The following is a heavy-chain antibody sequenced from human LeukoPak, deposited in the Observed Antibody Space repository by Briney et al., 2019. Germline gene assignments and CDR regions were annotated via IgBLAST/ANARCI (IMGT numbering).Heavy chain of an antibody. CDR3: AVGSYYYYYMDV. D-gene: IGHD1-26*01. Sequence: ASVKVSCKASGYTFTGYYMHWVRQAPGQGLEWMGWINPNSGGTNYAQKFQGGVTMTRDTSISTAYMELSRLRSDDTAVYYCAVGSYYYYYMDVWSKGTTVTVSS. J-gene: IGHJ6*03. CDR2: INPNSGGT. CDR1: GYTFTGYY. V-gene: IGHV1-2*02.